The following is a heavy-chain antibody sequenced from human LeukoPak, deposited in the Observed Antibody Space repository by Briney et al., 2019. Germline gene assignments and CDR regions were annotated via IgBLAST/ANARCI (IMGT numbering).Heavy chain of an antibody. Sequence: SETLSLTCTVSGGSINYYYWSWIRQPAGKGLEYIGRISTSGSTNYNPSLKSRVTISVDTSKNQFSLKLSSVTAADTAVYYCARESSSGQWLATFDYWGQGTLVTVSS. CDR1: GGSINYYY. CDR3: ARESSSGQWLATFDY. J-gene: IGHJ4*02. D-gene: IGHD6-19*01. CDR2: ISTSGST. V-gene: IGHV4-4*07.